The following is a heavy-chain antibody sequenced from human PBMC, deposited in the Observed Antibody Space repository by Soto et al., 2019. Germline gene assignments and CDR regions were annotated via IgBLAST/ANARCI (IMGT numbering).Heavy chain of an antibody. CDR2: IIPIFGTA. V-gene: IGHV1-69*13. Sequence: SVKVSCKASGGTFSSYVISWVRQAPGQGLEWMGGIIPIFGTANYAQKFQGRVTITADESTSTAYMELSSLRSEDTAVYYCARATVRIAAAGTFYYYYGMDVWGQGTTVTVSS. J-gene: IGHJ6*02. CDR3: ARATVRIAAAGTFYYYYGMDV. D-gene: IGHD6-13*01. CDR1: GGTFSSYV.